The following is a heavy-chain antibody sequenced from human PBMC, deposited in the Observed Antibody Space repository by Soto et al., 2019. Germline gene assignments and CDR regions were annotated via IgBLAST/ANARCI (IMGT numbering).Heavy chain of an antibody. CDR3: ARERSAAGTGWFDP. V-gene: IGHV1-8*01. CDR1: GYTFTSYD. J-gene: IGHJ5*02. CDR2: MNPNSGNT. D-gene: IGHD6-13*01. Sequence: QVQLVQSGAEVKKPGATVKVSCKASGYTFTSYDINWVRQATGQGLEWMGWMNPNSGNTGYAQKFQGRVTMTRNTSISTAYMELSSLRSEDTAVYFCARERSAAGTGWFDPWGQGTLVTVSS.